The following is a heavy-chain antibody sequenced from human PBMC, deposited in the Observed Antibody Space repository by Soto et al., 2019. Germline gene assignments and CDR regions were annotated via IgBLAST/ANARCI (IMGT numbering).Heavy chain of an antibody. CDR2: INSDGSST. CDR3: VRTSLVVAAATREDY. J-gene: IGHJ4*02. CDR1: GFTFSNYW. D-gene: IGHD2-15*01. V-gene: IGHV3-74*01. Sequence: EVQLVESWGGLVQPGESLRLTCAASGFTFSNYWMHWVRQAPGKGLVWVSRINSDGSSTSYAGSVKGRFTISRDNAKNTLYLQMNSLRAEDTAVYYCVRTSLVVAAATREDYWGQGTLVTVSS.